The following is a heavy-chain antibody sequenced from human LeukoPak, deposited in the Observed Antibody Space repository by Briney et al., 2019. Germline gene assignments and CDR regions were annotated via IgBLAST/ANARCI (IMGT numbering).Heavy chain of an antibody. J-gene: IGHJ4*02. CDR2: VSGSGGST. V-gene: IGHV3-23*01. D-gene: IGHD3-22*01. CDR3: AKDQPSGYYETGFDY. CDR1: GFTFSSYA. Sequence: PGGSLRLSCAASGFTFSSYAMSWVRQAPGKGLEWVSAVSGSGGSTYYADSVKGRFTISRDNSKNTLYLQMNSLRAEDTAVYYCAKDQPSGYYETGFDYWGQGTLVTVSS.